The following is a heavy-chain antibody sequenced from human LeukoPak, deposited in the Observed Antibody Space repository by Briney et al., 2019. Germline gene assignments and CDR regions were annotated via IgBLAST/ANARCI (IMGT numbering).Heavy chain of an antibody. D-gene: IGHD3-3*01. CDR2: INPNSGGT. CDR1: GYTFTGYY. J-gene: IGHJ4*02. CDR3: ARWGVLEWLLWSPEPGRGPYYFDY. V-gene: IGHV1-2*02. Sequence: GASVKVSCKASGYTFTGYYMHWERQAPGQGLEWMGWINPNSGGTNYAQKFQGRVTMTRDTSISTAYMELSRLRSDVTAVYYCARWGVLEWLLWSPEPGRGPYYFDYWGQGTLVTVSS.